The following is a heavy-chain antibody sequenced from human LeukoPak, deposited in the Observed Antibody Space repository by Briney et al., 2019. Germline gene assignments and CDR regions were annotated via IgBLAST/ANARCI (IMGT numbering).Heavy chain of an antibody. CDR3: ARVCSTSCYTRGAFDI. V-gene: IGHV1-2*02. J-gene: IGHJ3*02. D-gene: IGHD2-2*02. CDR1: GYTFTSYG. CDR2: INPNSGGT. Sequence: ASVKVSCKASGYTFTSYGISWVRQAPGQGLEWVGWINPNSGGTNYAQKFQGRVTMTRDTSTSTAYMELSRLRSDDTAVYYCARVCSTSCYTRGAFDIWGQGTMVAVSS.